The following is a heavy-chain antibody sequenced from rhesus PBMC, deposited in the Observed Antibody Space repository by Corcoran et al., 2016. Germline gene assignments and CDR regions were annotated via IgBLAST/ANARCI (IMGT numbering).Heavy chain of an antibody. V-gene: IGHV4-147*01. CDR1: GISITTNY. J-gene: IGHJ5-2*02. Sequence: QVQLQESGPGLVKPSETLSLTCAVSGISITTNYWTWIRQSPGKGLEGIGYVSVSSGSTSHDPSLNSRVTMSQDTSENQFYLRLNSMTAADTAVYYCARDAVSLDVWGRGLLVTVSS. CDR3: ARDAVSLDV. CDR2: VSVSSGST.